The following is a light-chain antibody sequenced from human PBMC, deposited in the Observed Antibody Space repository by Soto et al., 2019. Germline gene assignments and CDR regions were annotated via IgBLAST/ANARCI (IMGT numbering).Light chain of an antibody. CDR1: SSDVGSYNL. CDR2: EGS. V-gene: IGLV2-23*01. Sequence: QPVLTQPASVSGSPGQSITISCTGTSSDVGSYNLVSWYQQHPGKAPKLMIYEGSKRPSGVSNRFSGSKSGNTASLTISGLQAEDEADYYCCSYAGSSTPYVVFGGGTQLTVL. CDR3: CSYAGSSTPYVV. J-gene: IGLJ2*01.